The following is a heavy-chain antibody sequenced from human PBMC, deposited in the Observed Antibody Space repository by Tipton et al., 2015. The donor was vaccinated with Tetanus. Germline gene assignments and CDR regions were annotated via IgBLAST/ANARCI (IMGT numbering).Heavy chain of an antibody. J-gene: IGHJ4*02. Sequence: SLRLSCAASGFTFSSNYMSWVRQAPGKGLEWVSVIYSGGSTYYADSVKGRFTISRDNAKNSLYLQMNSLRAADTAVYYCARGPGVVVAATPDFDYWGQGTLFTVSS. CDR2: IYSGGST. D-gene: IGHD2-15*01. CDR3: ARGPGVVVAATPDFDY. CDR1: GFTFSSNY. V-gene: IGHV3-66*01.